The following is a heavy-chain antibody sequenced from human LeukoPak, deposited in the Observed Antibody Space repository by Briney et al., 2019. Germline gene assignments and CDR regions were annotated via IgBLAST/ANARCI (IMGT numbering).Heavy chain of an antibody. D-gene: IGHD1-26*01. Sequence: ASVKVSCKASGYTFSGYYMHWVRQAPGQGLEWMGWINPNSGGTNYAQKFQGRVTMTRDTSISTAYMEPSRLRPDDTAVYYCAKGKHSGTYSASDYWGQGTLVTASS. CDR3: AKGKHSGTYSASDY. V-gene: IGHV1-2*02. CDR2: INPNSGGT. CDR1: GYTFSGYY. J-gene: IGHJ4*02.